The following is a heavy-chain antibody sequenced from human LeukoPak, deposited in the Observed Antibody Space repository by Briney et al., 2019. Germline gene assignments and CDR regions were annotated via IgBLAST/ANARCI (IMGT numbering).Heavy chain of an antibody. CDR2: INPNSGGT. Sequence: ASVKVSCKASGYTFTGYYMHWVRQAPGQGLEWMGWINPNSGGTNYAQKFQGRVTMTRDTSISTAYMELSRLRSDDTAVYYCARGPLGGATTYYYYSMDVWGQGTTVTVSS. CDR3: ARGPLGGATTYYYYSMDV. D-gene: IGHD1-26*01. CDR1: GYTFTGYY. J-gene: IGHJ6*02. V-gene: IGHV1-2*02.